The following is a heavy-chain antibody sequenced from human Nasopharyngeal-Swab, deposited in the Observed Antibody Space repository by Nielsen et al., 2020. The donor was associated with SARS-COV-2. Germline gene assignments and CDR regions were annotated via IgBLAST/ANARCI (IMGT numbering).Heavy chain of an antibody. CDR1: GFTFSSYW. CDR2: IRQDGSEK. CDR3: ARVRKESIAARPGVYYYYYMDV. J-gene: IGHJ6*03. D-gene: IGHD6-6*01. Sequence: GGSLRLSCAASGFTFSSYWMSWVRQAPGKGLEWVANIRQDGSEKYYVDSVKGRFTISRDNAKNSLYLQMNSLRAEDTAVYYCARVRKESIAARPGVYYYYYMDVWGKGTTVTVSS. V-gene: IGHV3-7*03.